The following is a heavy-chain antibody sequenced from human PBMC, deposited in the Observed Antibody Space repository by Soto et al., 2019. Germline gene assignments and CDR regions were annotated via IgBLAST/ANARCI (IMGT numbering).Heavy chain of an antibody. CDR3: ARALSGSYTFDY. J-gene: IGHJ4*02. CDR2: ISSSVSYI. D-gene: IGHD1-26*01. CDR1: GFTFSSYN. V-gene: IGHV3-21*01. Sequence: GGSLRLSCAASGFTFSSYNMNWVRQAPGKGLEWVSSISSSVSYIFYADSVKGRFTISRDNAKNSLFLQMNSLRAEDTAVYYCARALSGSYTFDYWGQGTLVTVSS.